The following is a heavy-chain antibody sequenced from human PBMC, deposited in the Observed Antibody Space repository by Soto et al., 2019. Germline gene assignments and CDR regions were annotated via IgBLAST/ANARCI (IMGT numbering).Heavy chain of an antibody. CDR1: GYSFTSYW. Sequence: PGESLKISCKGSGYSFTSYWISWVRQMPGKGLEWMGRIDPSDSYANYSPSFQGHVTISADKSISTAYLQWSCLKASDTAMYYCARQGRFYYYGMDVWGQGTTVTVSS. D-gene: IGHD2-15*01. CDR3: ARQGRFYYYGMDV. V-gene: IGHV5-10-1*01. J-gene: IGHJ6*02. CDR2: IDPSDSYA.